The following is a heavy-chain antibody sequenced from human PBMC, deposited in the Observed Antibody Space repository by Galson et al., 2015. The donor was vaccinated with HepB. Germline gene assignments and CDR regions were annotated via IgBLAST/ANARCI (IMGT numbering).Heavy chain of an antibody. D-gene: IGHD2-15*01. CDR2: ISSSNSYI. CDR1: GFTFSTYS. Sequence: SLRLSCAASGFTFSTYSMNWVRQAPGKGLEWVSSISSSNSYIYYADSVKGRFTISRDNAKNPLYLQMNSLRAEDTAVYYCARGTVVVVVAALVFDIWGQGTMVTVSS. CDR3: ARGTVVVVVAALVFDI. J-gene: IGHJ3*02. V-gene: IGHV3-21*01.